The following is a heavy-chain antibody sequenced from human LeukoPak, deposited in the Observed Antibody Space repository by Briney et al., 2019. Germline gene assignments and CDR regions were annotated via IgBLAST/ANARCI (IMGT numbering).Heavy chain of an antibody. D-gene: IGHD3-10*01. CDR1: GFTFSSYA. CDR3: AKESGASYYGSGGDS. Sequence: GGSLRLSCAASGFTFSSYAMSWVRQAPGKGLEWVSSISGSGSHTYYANSVKGRFTISRDNPKNTLYLQTNSLRAEDTAVYYCAKESGASYYGSGGDSWGQGTLVTVFS. CDR2: ISGSGSHT. J-gene: IGHJ4*02. V-gene: IGHV3-23*01.